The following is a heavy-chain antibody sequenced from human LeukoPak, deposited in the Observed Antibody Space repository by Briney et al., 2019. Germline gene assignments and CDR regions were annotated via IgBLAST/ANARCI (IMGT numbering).Heavy chain of an antibody. CDR1: GFTFSSYW. CDR3: ARPRDYGYDYYFDY. D-gene: IGHD4-17*01. CDR2: IKQDGSEK. V-gene: IGHV3-7*01. J-gene: IGHJ4*02. Sequence: GGSLRLSCAASGFTFSSYWMSWVRQAPGKGLEWVANIKQDGSEKYYVDSVKGRFTISRDNAKNSLYLQMNSLRAEDTAVYYCARPRDYGYDYYFDYWGQGTLATVSS.